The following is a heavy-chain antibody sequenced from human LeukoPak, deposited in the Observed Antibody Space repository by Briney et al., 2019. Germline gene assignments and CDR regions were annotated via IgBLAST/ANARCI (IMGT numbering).Heavy chain of an antibody. J-gene: IGHJ2*01. CDR1: GFTFSSYW. D-gene: IGHD3-9*01. V-gene: IGHV3-7*01. CDR2: IKQDGSEK. CDR3: ARDRVLRYFDRYFDL. Sequence: PGGSLRLSCAASGFTFSSYWMSWVRQAPGKGLEWVANIKQDGSEKYYVDSVKGRFTISRDNAKNSLYLQMNSLRAEDTAVYYCARDRVLRYFDRYFDLWGRGTLVTVSS.